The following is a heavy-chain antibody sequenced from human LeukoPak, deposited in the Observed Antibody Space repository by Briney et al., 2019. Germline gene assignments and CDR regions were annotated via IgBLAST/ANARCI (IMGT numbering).Heavy chain of an antibody. CDR1: GGTFSSYA. CDR2: VIPIFGTA. J-gene: IGHJ5*02. CDR3: ARDGDSSGYENWFDP. Sequence: ASVKVSCKASGGTFSSYAISWVRQAPGQVLEWMGGVIPIFGTANCAQKSQGRVTITADESTSTAYMELSSLRSEDTAVYYCARDGDSSGYENWFDPWGQGTLVTVSS. V-gene: IGHV1-69*01. D-gene: IGHD3-22*01.